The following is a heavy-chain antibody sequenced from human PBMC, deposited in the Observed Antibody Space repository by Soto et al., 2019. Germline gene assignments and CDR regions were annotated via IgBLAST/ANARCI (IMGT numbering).Heavy chain of an antibody. J-gene: IGHJ4*02. Sequence: GGSLRLSCAASGFTFSSYAMHWVRRAPGKGLEWVAVISYDGSNKYYADSVKGRFTISRDNSKNTLYLQMNSLRAEDTAVYYCARASRYSSSWYNNWGQGTLVTVSS. CDR1: GFTFSSYA. CDR3: ARASRYSSSWYNN. D-gene: IGHD6-13*01. CDR2: ISYDGSNK. V-gene: IGHV3-30-3*01.